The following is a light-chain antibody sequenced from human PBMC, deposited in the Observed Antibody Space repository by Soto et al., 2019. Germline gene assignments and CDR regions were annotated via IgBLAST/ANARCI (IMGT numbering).Light chain of an antibody. J-gene: IGLJ1*01. V-gene: IGLV1-44*01. CDR2: EVN. CDR1: TSNIGSKT. Sequence: QAVVTQPPSASGTPGQRVTISCSGSTSNIGSKTVSWYQQLPGSAPKLMIYEVNKRPSGVPDRFSGSKSGNTASLTVSGLQADDEAVYYCSSYAGSSNVFGTGTKLTVL. CDR3: SSYAGSSNV.